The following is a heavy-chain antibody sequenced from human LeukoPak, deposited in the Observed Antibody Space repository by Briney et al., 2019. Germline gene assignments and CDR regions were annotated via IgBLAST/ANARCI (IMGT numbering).Heavy chain of an antibody. J-gene: IGHJ4*02. D-gene: IGHD3-10*01. CDR1: GGSISSGDYY. CDR2: IYYSGST. V-gene: IGHV4-30-4*08. Sequence: PSQTLSLTCTVSGGSISSGDYYWSWIRQPPGKGLEWIGYIYYSGSTYYNPSLKSRVTISVDTSKNQFSLKLSSVTAADTAVYYCARDKPGVPMNFDYWGQGTLVTVSS. CDR3: ARDKPGVPMNFDY.